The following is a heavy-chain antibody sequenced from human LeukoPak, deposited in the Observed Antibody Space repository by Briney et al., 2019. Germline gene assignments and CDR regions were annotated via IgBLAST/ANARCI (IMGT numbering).Heavy chain of an antibody. CDR2: IYYDRSP. CDR3: ARSRYYYDSSGPGNYYYYMDV. Sequence: SETLSHTCCVSGVSISCHHWSWLRQPPGKGLEWIGYIYYDRSPNYHPSLKSRVAISVDGSKNQFSLKLSSVTAADTAVYYCARSRYYYDSSGPGNYYYYMDVWGKGTTVTVSS. V-gene: IGHV4-59*11. J-gene: IGHJ6*03. D-gene: IGHD3-22*01. CDR1: GVSISCHH.